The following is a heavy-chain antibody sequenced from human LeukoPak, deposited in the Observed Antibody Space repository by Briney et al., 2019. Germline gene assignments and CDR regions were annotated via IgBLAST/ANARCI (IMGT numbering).Heavy chain of an antibody. Sequence: SETLSLTCAVYGGSFSGYYWSWIRQPPGKGLEWIGEINHSGSTNYNPSLKSRVTISVDTSKNQFSLKLSSVTAADTAVYYCARGLVVPVAIPFDYWGQGTLVTVSS. V-gene: IGHV4-34*01. CDR3: ARGLVVPVAIPFDY. D-gene: IGHD2-2*01. CDR2: INHSGST. CDR1: GGSFSGYY. J-gene: IGHJ4*02.